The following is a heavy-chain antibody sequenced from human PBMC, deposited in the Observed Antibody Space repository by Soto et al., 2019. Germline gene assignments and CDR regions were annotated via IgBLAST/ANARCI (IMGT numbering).Heavy chain of an antibody. J-gene: IGHJ4*02. CDR3: ARGKQQLETSYDY. D-gene: IGHD6-13*01. V-gene: IGHV1-2*04. CDR2: INPNSGGT. CDR1: GYTFTGYY. Sequence: GASVKVSCKASGYTFTGYYMHWVRQAPGQGLEWMGWINPNSGGTNYAQKFQGWVTMTRDTSISTAYMELSRLRSDDTAVYYRARGKQQLETSYDYWGQGTLVTVSS.